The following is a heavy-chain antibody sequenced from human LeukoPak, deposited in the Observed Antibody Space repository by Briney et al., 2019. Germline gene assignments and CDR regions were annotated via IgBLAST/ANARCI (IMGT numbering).Heavy chain of an antibody. CDR3: ARGPGSSGGAYVGDY. D-gene: IGHD3-22*01. CDR1: GFTFSYHW. Sequence: GGSLRLSCGASGFTFSYHWMHWVRQVPGKGLLWVSRIDGGGSSTSYAGSVKGRFSISRDNAKSTLYLQMSSLRAEDTAVYYCARGPGSSGGAYVGDYWGPGTLVTVSS. V-gene: IGHV3-74*01. J-gene: IGHJ4*01. CDR2: IDGGGSST.